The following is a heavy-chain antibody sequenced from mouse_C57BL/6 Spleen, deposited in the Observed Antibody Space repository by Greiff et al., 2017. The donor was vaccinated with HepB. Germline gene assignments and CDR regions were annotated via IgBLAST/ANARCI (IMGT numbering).Heavy chain of an antibody. CDR1: GYTFTDYN. V-gene: IGHV1-18*01. CDR3: ARRHDGYYPYYFDY. J-gene: IGHJ2*01. CDR2: INPNNGGT. Sequence: VQLQQSGPELVKPGASVKIPCKASGYTFTDYNMDWVKQSHGKSLEWIGDINPNNGGTIYNQKFKGKATLTVDKSSSTAYMELRSLTSEDTAVYYCARRHDGYYPYYFDYWGQGTTLTVSS. D-gene: IGHD2-3*01.